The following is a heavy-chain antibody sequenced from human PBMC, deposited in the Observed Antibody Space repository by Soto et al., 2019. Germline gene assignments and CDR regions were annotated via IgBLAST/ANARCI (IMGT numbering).Heavy chain of an antibody. CDR2: FFYSGST. CDR3: ARALRVGATNYYYCYGMDV. CDR1: GGSITSYY. V-gene: IGHV4-59*01. Sequence: QVQLQESGPGLVKPSEPLSLTCTVSGGSITSYYWSWIRQPPGKGLEWLGSFFYSGSTNYNPSLKSRVTIPVDSSNNEFSLKLSSVTAADTAVYYCARALRVGATNYYYCYGMDVWGQGTTVTVSS. D-gene: IGHD1-26*01. J-gene: IGHJ6*02.